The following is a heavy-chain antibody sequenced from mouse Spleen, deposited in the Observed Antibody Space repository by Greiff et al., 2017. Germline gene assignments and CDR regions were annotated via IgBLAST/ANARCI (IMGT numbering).Heavy chain of an antibody. CDR3: AREEYGRYYAMDY. Sequence: EVKLVESGGGLVKPGGSLKLSCAASGFTFSSYAMSWVRQTPEKRLEWVASISSGGSTYYPDSVKGRFTISRDNARNILYLQMSSLRSEDTAMYYCAREEYGRYYAMDYWGQGTSVTVSS. J-gene: IGHJ4*01. V-gene: IGHV5-6-5*01. CDR1: GFTFSSYA. D-gene: IGHD2-10*02. CDR2: ISSGGST.